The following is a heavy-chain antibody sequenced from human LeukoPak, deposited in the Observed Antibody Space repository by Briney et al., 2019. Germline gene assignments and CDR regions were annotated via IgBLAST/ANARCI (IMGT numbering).Heavy chain of an antibody. D-gene: IGHD3-16*01. CDR3: PRDAPYIS. J-gene: IGHJ4*02. Sequence: PGGSLRLSCAASGFTVSSNYMSWVRQAPGKGLEWVSVIYSGGSTYYADSVKGRFTISRDNSKNTLYLQMNSLRAEDRAVYYCPRDAPYISWGREPWSPSPQ. CDR2: IYSGGST. V-gene: IGHV3-53*01. CDR1: GFTVSSNY.